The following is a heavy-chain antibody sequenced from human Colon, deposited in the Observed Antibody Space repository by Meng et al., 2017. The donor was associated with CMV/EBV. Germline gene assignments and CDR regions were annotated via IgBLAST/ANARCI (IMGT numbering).Heavy chain of an antibody. Sequence: SETLSLTCTVSGGSISSYYWSWIRQPPGKGLEWIGYIYYSGSTNYNPSLKSRVTISVDTSKNQFSLKLSSVTAADTAVYYCARDLGGDYFDYWDQGTLVTVSS. D-gene: IGHD3-16*01. CDR2: IYYSGST. J-gene: IGHJ4*02. CDR3: ARDLGGDYFDY. V-gene: IGHV4-59*01. CDR1: GGSISSYY.